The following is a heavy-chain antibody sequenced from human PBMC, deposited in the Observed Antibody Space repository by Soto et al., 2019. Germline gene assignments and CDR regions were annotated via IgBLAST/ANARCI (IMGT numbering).Heavy chain of an antibody. J-gene: IGHJ4*02. V-gene: IGHV3-30-3*01. CDR1: GFTFSSYA. CDR2: ISYDGSNK. Sequence: QVQLVESGGGVVQPGRSLRLSCAASGFTFSSYAMHWVRQAPGKGLEWVAVISYDGSNKYYADSVKGRFTISRDNSENTMYRQMNSLRAEDTAVYYCAREDVTYYYDSSGSDYWGQGTLVTVSS. CDR3: AREDVTYYYDSSGSDY. D-gene: IGHD3-22*01.